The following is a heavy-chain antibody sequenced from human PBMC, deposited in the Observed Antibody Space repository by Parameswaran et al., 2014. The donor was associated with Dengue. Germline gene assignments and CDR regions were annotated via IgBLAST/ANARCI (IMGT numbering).Heavy chain of an antibody. V-gene: IGHV4-34*01. CDR3: AGRQSAANYWYFDL. D-gene: IGHD6-13*01. CDR2: INHSGNT. Sequence: WIRQPPGKGLEWIGDINHSGNTWYNPSLKSRVTISLDTSKHQFSLKVNSVAAADTALYYCAGRQSAANYWYFDLWGRGTLVTVSS. J-gene: IGHJ2*01.